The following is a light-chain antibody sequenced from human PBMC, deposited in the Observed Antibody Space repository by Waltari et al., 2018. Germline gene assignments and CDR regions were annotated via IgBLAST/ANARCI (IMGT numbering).Light chain of an antibody. CDR2: SSS. V-gene: IGLV1-44*01. Sequence: QSVLTHPPSASGTPGQRVTISCSGGSSNIGSNSVNWYQQPPGTAPKLLIYSSSQRPSGVPDRFSGSKSVTSASLAISGLQSEDEADYYCAAWDDSLNVVVFGGGTKLSVL. CDR3: AAWDDSLNVVV. J-gene: IGLJ2*01. CDR1: SSNIGSNS.